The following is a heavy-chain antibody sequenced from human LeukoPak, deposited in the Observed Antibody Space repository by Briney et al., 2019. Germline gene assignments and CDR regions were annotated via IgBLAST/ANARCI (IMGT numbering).Heavy chain of an antibody. V-gene: IGHV4-4*07. J-gene: IGHJ1*01. D-gene: IGHD1-26*01. CDR3: ARQAEVTPWDRAEYFQH. CDR1: GGSISSYY. CDR2: IYASGNT. Sequence: PSETLSLTCTVSGGSISSYYWSWVRQPAGKGLEWIGRIYASGNTNYNPSLKGRVTMTVDTSKNQFSLNLSSVTAADTAVYYCARQAEVTPWDRAEYFQHWGQGTLVTVSS.